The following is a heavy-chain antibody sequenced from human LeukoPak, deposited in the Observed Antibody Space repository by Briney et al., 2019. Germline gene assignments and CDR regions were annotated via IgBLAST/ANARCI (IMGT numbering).Heavy chain of an antibody. D-gene: IGHD3-3*01. CDR3: ARVYYDFWSGYFYYYYYMDV. CDR1: GFTFSSYW. Sequence: PGGSLRLSCAASGFTFSSYWMSWVRQAPGKGLEWVANIKQDGSEKYYVDSVKGRFTISRDNAKNSLYLQMNSLRAEDTAVYYCARVYYDFWSGYFYYYYYMDVWGKGTTVTVSS. V-gene: IGHV3-7*01. CDR2: IKQDGSEK. J-gene: IGHJ6*03.